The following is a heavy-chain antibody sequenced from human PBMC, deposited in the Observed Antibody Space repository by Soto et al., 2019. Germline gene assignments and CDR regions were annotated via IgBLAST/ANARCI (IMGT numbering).Heavy chain of an antibody. CDR3: AKDRWYSSGWYNYYGMDV. CDR1: GFTFSTSA. CDR2: ISDTGGST. Sequence: EVQLLDSGGGLVQPGGSLRLSCAASGFTFSTSAMTWVRQAPGKGLEWVSGISDTGGSTYYADSVKGRFTISRDNSKNTLYLQMNSLKAEDTAVYYCAKDRWYSSGWYNYYGMDVWCQGTAVTVSS. J-gene: IGHJ6*02. V-gene: IGHV3-23*01. D-gene: IGHD6-19*01.